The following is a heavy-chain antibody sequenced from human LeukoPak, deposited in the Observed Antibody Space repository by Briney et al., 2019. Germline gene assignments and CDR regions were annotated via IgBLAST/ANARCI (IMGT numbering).Heavy chain of an antibody. CDR2: ISGSGGST. V-gene: IGHV3-23*01. J-gene: IGHJ5*02. Sequence: GGSLRLSCAASGFTFSSYAMSWVRQAPGKGLEWVSAISGSGGSTYYADSVKGRFTISRDNSKNTLYLQMNSLRAEDTAVYYCAKVKWSGSTSCYSRWFDPWGQGTLVTVSS. CDR3: AKVKWSGSTSCYSRWFDP. CDR1: GFTFSSYA. D-gene: IGHD2-2*01.